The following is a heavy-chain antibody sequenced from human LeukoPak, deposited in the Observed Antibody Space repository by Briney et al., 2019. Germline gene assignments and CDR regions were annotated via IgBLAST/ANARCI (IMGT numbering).Heavy chain of an antibody. CDR1: GFTFSSYG. D-gene: IGHD3-10*01. CDR2: ISYDGSNK. J-gene: IGHJ4*02. V-gene: IGHV3-30*03. CDR3: ARVYSPYYYGSGSYHNYFDY. Sequence: GGSLRLSCAASGFTFSSYGMHWVRQAPGKGLEWVAVISYDGSNKYYADSVKGRFTISRDNSKNTLYLQMNSLRAEDTAVYYCARVYSPYYYGSGSYHNYFDYWGQGTLVTVSS.